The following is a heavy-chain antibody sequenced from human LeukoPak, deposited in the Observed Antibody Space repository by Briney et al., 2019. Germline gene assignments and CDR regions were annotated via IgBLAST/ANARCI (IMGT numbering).Heavy chain of an antibody. CDR1: GYTFTSYD. D-gene: IGHD3-22*01. CDR3: ATGVDSSGYSPPIFDY. J-gene: IGHJ4*02. CDR2: MNPNSGNT. Sequence: ASVKVSCKASGYTFTSYDINWVRQATGQGLEWMGWMNPNSGNTGYAQKFQGRVTMTEDTSTDTAYMELSSLRSEDTAVYYCATGVDSSGYSPPIFDYWGQGTLVTVSS. V-gene: IGHV1-8*01.